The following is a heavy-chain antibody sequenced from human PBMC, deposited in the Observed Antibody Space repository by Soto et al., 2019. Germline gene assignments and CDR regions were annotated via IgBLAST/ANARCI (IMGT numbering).Heavy chain of an antibody. J-gene: IGHJ5*02. CDR2: IYTSGST. V-gene: IGHV4-4*07. Sequence: QVQLQESGPGLVKPSETLSLTCTVSGGSISSYYWSWIRQPAGKGLEWIGRIYTSGSTNYNPSLKSRVTLSVGTSKNQFSLTLRSVTAAATAVYYCASDVGGYCSGGSCYWFDPWGQRTLVTVSS. D-gene: IGHD2-15*01. CDR3: ASDVGGYCSGGSCYWFDP. CDR1: GGSISSYY.